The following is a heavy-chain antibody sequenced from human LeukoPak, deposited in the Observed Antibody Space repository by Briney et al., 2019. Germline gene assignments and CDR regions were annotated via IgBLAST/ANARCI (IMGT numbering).Heavy chain of an antibody. V-gene: IGHV4-4*02. CDR2: VHLDGRT. CDR1: TVSGSSGNF. Sequence: SETLSLTCALSTVSGSSGNFWSWVRQPPGKGLEWIGEVHLDGRTNYNPSLKSRLIMSVDLPENHISLKLTSVTAADTAVYYCAREGGFYRPLDYSGQGTLVTVSS. J-gene: IGHJ4*02. CDR3: AREGGFYRPLDY. D-gene: IGHD3-3*01.